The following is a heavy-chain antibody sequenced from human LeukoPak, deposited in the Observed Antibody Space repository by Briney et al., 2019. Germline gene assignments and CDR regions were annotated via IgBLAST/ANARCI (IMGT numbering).Heavy chain of an antibody. CDR1: NGSISSYH. CDR2: ILTSGTT. D-gene: IGHD1-26*01. V-gene: IGHV4-4*09. CDR3: ARLRVSGSYLYYFDY. J-gene: IGHJ4*02. Sequence: SETLSLTCTVSNGSISSYHWSGVRQPPGKGLEWIGYILTSGTTNYNPSLKSRLTISVDTSKNQFTLKLSSVTAADTAVYYCARLRVSGSYLYYFDYWGQGTLVTVSS.